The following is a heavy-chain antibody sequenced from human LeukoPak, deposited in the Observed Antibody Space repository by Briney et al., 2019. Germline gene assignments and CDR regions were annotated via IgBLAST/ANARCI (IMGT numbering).Heavy chain of an antibody. Sequence: GGSLRLSCAASGFTFSSYAMSWVRQAPGKGLEWVSIISGSDGSAYYADSVKGRFTISRDNSKNTLYLQMNSLRAEDTAVYYCAKAGAVVVVAAKYFDYWGQGTLVTASS. J-gene: IGHJ4*02. CDR2: ISGSDGSA. D-gene: IGHD2-15*01. CDR3: AKAGAVVVVAAKYFDY. V-gene: IGHV3-23*01. CDR1: GFTFSSYA.